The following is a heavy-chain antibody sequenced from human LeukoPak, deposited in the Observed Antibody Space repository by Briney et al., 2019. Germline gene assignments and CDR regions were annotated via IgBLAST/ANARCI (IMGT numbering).Heavy chain of an antibody. J-gene: IGHJ4*02. CDR2: IYVGGST. D-gene: IGHD5-18*01. V-gene: IGHV3-66*01. CDR1: GLSVSKKY. CDR3: ATRPDGYDLPYFDY. Sequence: GGSLRLSCAASGLSVSKKYMSWVRQAPGKGLEWDSVIYVGGSTYYADSVRGRFTISRDNSKNTLYLQMNSLRVDDTAVYHCATRPDGYDLPYFDYWGQGTLVTVSS.